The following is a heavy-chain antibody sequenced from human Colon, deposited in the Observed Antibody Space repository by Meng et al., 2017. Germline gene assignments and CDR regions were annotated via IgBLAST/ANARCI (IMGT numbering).Heavy chain of an antibody. Sequence: GGSLRLSCKGSGYSFTSYWIGWVRQMPGKGLEWMGIIYPGDPDNRYSPSFQGQVTISADKSISTAYLQWSSLKASDTAMYYCARHSTGGFDYWGQGTLVTVSS. V-gene: IGHV5-51*01. D-gene: IGHD3-16*01. CDR3: ARHSTGGFDY. CDR1: GYSFTSYW. J-gene: IGHJ4*02. CDR2: IYPGDPDN.